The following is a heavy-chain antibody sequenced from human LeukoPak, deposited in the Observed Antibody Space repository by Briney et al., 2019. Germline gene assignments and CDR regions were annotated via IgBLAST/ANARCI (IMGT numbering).Heavy chain of an antibody. V-gene: IGHV3-48*01. CDR3: ARGAVQD. CDR2: ISSTSGTI. D-gene: IGHD3-10*01. Sequence: GGSLRLSCAASGFTFSSYSMTWVRQAAGKGLEWVSYISSTSGTIYYADSVKGRFTISRDNAKNSLYLQMNSLRAEDTAVYYCARGAVQDWGQGTLVTVSA. J-gene: IGHJ4*02. CDR1: GFTFSSYS.